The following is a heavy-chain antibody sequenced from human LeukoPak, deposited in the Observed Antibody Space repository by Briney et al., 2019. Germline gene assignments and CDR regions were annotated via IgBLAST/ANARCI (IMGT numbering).Heavy chain of an antibody. CDR3: ARFPRITGTTSDGFDI. V-gene: IGHV4-30-2*01. CDR2: IYHSGST. CDR1: GGSISSGGYS. D-gene: IGHD1-7*01. J-gene: IGHJ3*02. Sequence: SSQTLSLTCAVSGGSISSGGYSWSWIRQPPGKGLEWIGYIYHSGSTYYNPSLKSRVTISVDRSKNQFSLKLTSVTAADTAVYYCARFPRITGTTSDGFDIWGQGTMVTVSS.